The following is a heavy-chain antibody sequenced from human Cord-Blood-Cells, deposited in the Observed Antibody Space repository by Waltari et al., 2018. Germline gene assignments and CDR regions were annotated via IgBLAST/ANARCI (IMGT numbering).Heavy chain of an antibody. CDR2: MSISSRYI. Sequence: EVQLVESGGGLVKPGGSLRLSCAASGFTFSSYSMNWVRQAPGKGVEGVTSMSISSRYIYYADSVKGRFTISRDNAKNSLYLQMNSLRAEDTAVYYCASTIYSGYFDYWGQGTLVTVSS. CDR3: ASTIYSGYFDY. D-gene: IGHD1-26*01. V-gene: IGHV3-21*01. CDR1: GFTFSSYS. J-gene: IGHJ4*02.